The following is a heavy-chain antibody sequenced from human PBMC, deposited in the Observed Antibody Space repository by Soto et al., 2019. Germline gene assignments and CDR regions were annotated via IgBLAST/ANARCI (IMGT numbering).Heavy chain of an antibody. J-gene: IGHJ4*02. D-gene: IGHD2-21*01. Sequence: EVQLVESGGGLVQPGVSLRLSCAASGFTFSDHYIDWVRQAAGNGLEWVGRIRNKAKSYATNYAASVRGRFTLSRDDSKNSLVLQMNSIRTEATAVYYCASGFCGGDCCYSSLGNYWGQGTLVTVSS. V-gene: IGHV3-72*01. CDR2: IRNKAKSYAT. CDR3: ASGFCGGDCCYSSLGNY. CDR1: GFTFSDHY.